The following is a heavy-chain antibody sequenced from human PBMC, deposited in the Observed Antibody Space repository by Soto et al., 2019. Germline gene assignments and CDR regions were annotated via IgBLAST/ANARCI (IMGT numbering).Heavy chain of an antibody. V-gene: IGHV1-69*04. CDR3: ARDPSVSYXSGTYGMVV. J-gene: IGHJ6*02. CDR1: GGTFSSYT. CDR2: IIPILGIA. Sequence: SVKVSCKASGGTFSSYTISWVRQAPGQGLEWMGRIIPILGIANYAQKFQGRVTITADKSTSTAYMELSSLRSEDTAVYYCARDPSVSYXSGTYGMVVCGQGTTVTGSS. D-gene: IGHD1-26*01.